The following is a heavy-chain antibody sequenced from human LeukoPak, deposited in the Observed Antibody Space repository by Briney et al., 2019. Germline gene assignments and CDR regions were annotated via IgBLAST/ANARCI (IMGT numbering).Heavy chain of an antibody. J-gene: IGHJ4*02. CDR1: GASISSYY. D-gene: IGHD2-21*02. CDR2: IYYSGSI. CDR3: ARVHCGGDCPSY. V-gene: IGHV4-59*01. Sequence: RASETLSLTCTVSGASISSYYWSWIRQPPGKGLEWIGDIYYSGSIKYNPSLKSRVTMSVDTSKNQFSLKLSSVTAADTAIYYCARVHCGGDCPSYWGQGTLVTVSS.